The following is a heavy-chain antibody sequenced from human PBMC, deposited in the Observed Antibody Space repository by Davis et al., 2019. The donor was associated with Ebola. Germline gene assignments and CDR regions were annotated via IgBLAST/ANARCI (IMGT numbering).Heavy chain of an antibody. D-gene: IGHD6-19*01. CDR2: ISAYNGNT. V-gene: IGHV1-18*01. J-gene: IGHJ4*02. CDR3: AKSSGWFYPFDY. Sequence: ASVKVSCKASGGTFSSYAISWVRQAPGQGLEWMGWISAYNGNTNYAQKLQGRVTMTTDTSTSTAYMELRSLRSDDTAVYYCAKSSGWFYPFDYWGQGTLVTVSS. CDR1: GGTFSSYA.